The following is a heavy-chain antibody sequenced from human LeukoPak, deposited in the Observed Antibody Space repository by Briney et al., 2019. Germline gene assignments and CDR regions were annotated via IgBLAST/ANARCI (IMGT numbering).Heavy chain of an antibody. CDR1: GSSISSYY. CDR3: ARGYCNATTCYTGDF. J-gene: IGHJ4*02. Sequence: PPETLSLTCTVSGSSISSYYWSWIRQPAGKGLEWIGRIYASGTTNYNPSLKSRVTMSVDTSKNQFSLKMSSVTAADTAVYYCARGYCNATTCYTGDFWGQGTLVTVSS. V-gene: IGHV4-4*07. CDR2: IYASGTT. D-gene: IGHD2-2*02.